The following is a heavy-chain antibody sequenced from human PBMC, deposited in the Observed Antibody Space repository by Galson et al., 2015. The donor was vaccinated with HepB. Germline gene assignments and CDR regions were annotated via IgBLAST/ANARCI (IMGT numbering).Heavy chain of an antibody. D-gene: IGHD3-22*01. CDR2: VSSSDTIT. CDR3: ARAGYYDSSVCYGMDV. CDR1: GFTFSSHE. V-gene: IGHV3-48*03. J-gene: IGHJ6*02. Sequence: SLRLSCAASGFTFSSHEMNWVRQAPGKGLEWVSYVSSSDTITYYADSVKGRFTISRDNAKNSLYLQMNSLRAEDTAVYYCARAGYYDSSVCYGMDVWGQGTTVTVSS.